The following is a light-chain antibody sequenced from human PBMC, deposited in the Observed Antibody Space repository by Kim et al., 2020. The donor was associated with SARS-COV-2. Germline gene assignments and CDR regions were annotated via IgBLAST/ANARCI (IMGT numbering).Light chain of an antibody. CDR2: RNN. J-gene: IGLJ3*02. CDR3: SAWDSSLGVWV. CDR1: SNNVGNQG. Sequence: AGLTQPPSVSKGLRQTATLTCTGNSNNVGNQGAAWLQQHQGHPPKLLSYRNNNRPSGISERLSASRSGDTASLTITGLQPEDEADYYCSAWDSSLGVWVFGGGTQLTVL. V-gene: IGLV10-54*01.